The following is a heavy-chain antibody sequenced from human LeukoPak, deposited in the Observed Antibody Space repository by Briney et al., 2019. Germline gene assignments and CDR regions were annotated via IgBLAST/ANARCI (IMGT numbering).Heavy chain of an antibody. CDR1: GFTFSIYW. J-gene: IGHJ4*02. D-gene: IGHD6-19*01. Sequence: GRSLRLSCAASGFTFSIYWMSWVRQAPGKGREWVANIKQDGSEKYYMDSVKGRFTISRDNAKNSLYLQMNSLRAEDTAVYDCARDSSGWYPNIYFDYWGQGTLVTVSS. V-gene: IGHV3-7*03. CDR2: IKQDGSEK. CDR3: ARDSSGWYPNIYFDY.